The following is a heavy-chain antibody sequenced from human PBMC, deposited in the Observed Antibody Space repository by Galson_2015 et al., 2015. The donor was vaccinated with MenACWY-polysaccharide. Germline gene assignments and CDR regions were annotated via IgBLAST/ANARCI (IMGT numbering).Heavy chain of an antibody. D-gene: IGHD1-26*01. V-gene: IGHV4-38-2*01. CDR1: DYSIRRGYF. Sequence: ETLSLTCAVSDYSIRRGYFWGWIRQPPGQGLEWIARIFHSGTTYYNPSLKSRVTISVDTSKNQFSLKLSSVTAADTAVYYCARVEKYSGSFYILYWGQGTLVTVSS. CDR3: ARVEKYSGSFYILY. J-gene: IGHJ4*02. CDR2: IFHSGTT.